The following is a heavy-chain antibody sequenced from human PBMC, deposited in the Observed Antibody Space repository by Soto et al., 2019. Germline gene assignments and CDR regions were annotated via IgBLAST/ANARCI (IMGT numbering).Heavy chain of an antibody. CDR2: IKSKTDGGTT. CDR1: GFTFSNAW. Sequence: GGSLRLSCAASGFTFSNAWMNWVRQAPGKGLEWVGRIKSKTDGGTTDYAAPGKGRFTISREDSKNTLYLQMNSLKTEDTAVYYCTTDFPSPGSGYDLDGDYYGMDVWGQGTTVTVSS. D-gene: IGHD5-12*01. J-gene: IGHJ6*02. V-gene: IGHV3-15*07. CDR3: TTDFPSPGSGYDLDGDYYGMDV.